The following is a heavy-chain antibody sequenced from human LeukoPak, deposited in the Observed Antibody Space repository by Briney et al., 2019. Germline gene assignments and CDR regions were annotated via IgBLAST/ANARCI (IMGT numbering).Heavy chain of an antibody. V-gene: IGHV4-59*01. CDR3: ARVGRDGYNYFDY. D-gene: IGHD5-24*01. J-gene: IGHJ4*02. CDR1: GGSISSYY. CDR2: IYDSGST. Sequence: SETLSLTCTVSGGSISSYYWSWIRQPPGKGLEWIGYIYDSGSTNYNPSLKSRVTISVDTSKNQFSLKLSSVTAADTAVYYCARVGRDGYNYFDYWGQGTLVSVSS.